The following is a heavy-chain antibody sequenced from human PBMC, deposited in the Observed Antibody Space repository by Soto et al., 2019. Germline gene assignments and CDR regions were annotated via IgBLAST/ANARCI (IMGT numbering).Heavy chain of an antibody. Sequence: PGGSLRLSCAASGFTFSSYAMSWVRQAPGKGLEWVSAISGSGGSTYYADSVKGRFTISRDNSKSTLYLQMNSLRAEDTAVYYCAKDHERYFESQFDYWGQGTLVTVSS. V-gene: IGHV3-23*01. D-gene: IGHD3-9*01. CDR3: AKDHERYFESQFDY. CDR2: ISGSGGST. CDR1: GFTFSSYA. J-gene: IGHJ4*02.